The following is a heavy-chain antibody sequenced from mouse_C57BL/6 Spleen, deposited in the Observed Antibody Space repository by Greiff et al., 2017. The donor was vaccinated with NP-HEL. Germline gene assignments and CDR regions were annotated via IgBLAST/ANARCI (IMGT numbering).Heavy chain of an antibody. CDR3: AAQATPYYFDY. Sequence: VQLQQPGAELVRPGTSVKLSCKASGYTFTSYWMHWVKQRPGQGLEWIGVIDPSDSYTNYNQKFKGQATLTVDTSSSTAYMQLSSLTSEDAAVYYCAAQATPYYFDYWGQGTTLTVSS. D-gene: IGHD3-2*02. V-gene: IGHV1-59*01. J-gene: IGHJ2*01. CDR2: IDPSDSYT. CDR1: GYTFTSYW.